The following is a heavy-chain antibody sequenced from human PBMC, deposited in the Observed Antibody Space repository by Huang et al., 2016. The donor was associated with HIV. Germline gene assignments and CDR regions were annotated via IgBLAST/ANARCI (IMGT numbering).Heavy chain of an antibody. Sequence: QLQLQESGPGQTKPSETLSLTCTVSGDFISSTNYYWGWIRQSPGKGLEWVGSVYQSGSTNYNPSLKSRVTLSVDTSRNQFSLRLNSETAADTAVYYCASQHIGAAATWFWGRGTQVAVSS. V-gene: IGHV4-39*01. D-gene: IGHD6-13*01. J-gene: IGHJ4*02. CDR3: ASQHIGAAATWF. CDR1: GDFISSTNYY. CDR2: VYQSGST.